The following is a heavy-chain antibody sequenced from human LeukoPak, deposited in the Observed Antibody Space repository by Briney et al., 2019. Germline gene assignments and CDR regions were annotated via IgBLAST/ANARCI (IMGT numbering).Heavy chain of an antibody. D-gene: IGHD3-10*01. CDR1: GFTFSSYA. CDR3: ATITMVRGGFDY. Sequence: GGSLRLSCAASGFTFSSYAMHWVRQAPGKGLEWVAVISYDGSNKYYADSVKGRFTISRDNSKNTLYLQMNSLRAEDTAVYYCATITMVRGGFDYWGQGTLVTVSP. CDR2: ISYDGSNK. J-gene: IGHJ4*02. V-gene: IGHV3-30-3*01.